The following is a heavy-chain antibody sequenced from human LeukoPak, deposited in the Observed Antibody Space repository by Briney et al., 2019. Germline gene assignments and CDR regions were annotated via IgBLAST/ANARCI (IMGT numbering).Heavy chain of an antibody. J-gene: IGHJ5*02. CDR3: ARGHYFGSGSFNWFDP. Sequence: SETLSLTCTVSGGSISGYYWSWIRQPPGKGLEWIGERNHSGSTNYSPSLKSRVTISVDTSKNQFSLKLSSVTAADTAVYYCARGHYFGSGSFNWFDPWGQGALVTVSS. CDR2: RNHSGST. D-gene: IGHD3-10*01. CDR1: GGSISGYY. V-gene: IGHV4-34*01.